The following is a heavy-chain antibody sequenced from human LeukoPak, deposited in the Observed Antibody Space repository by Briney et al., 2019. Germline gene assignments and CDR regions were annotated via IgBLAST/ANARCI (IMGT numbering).Heavy chain of an antibody. V-gene: IGHV4-4*07. J-gene: IGHJ5*02. D-gene: IGHD3-10*01. CDR3: ARDSGTTGEVKFDP. CDR1: CGSISSYY. CDR2: IYSSGT. Sequence: SETLSLTCTVSCGSISSYYLSWIRQPAGKGLEWIGRIYSSGTNYNPSLKSRVTMSADTSRNQVSLTLSSVTAADTAVYYCARDSGTTGEVKFDPWGQGTLVTVSS.